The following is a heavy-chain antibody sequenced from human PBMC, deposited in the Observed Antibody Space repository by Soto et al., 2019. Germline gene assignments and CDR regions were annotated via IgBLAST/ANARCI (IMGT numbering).Heavy chain of an antibody. CDR1: GFTFSSYA. CDR3: AKASVDCTNGVCYTTGAFDI. V-gene: IGHV3-23*01. D-gene: IGHD2-8*01. CDR2: ISGSGGST. Sequence: PGGSLRLSCAASGFTFSSYAMSWVRQAPGKGLEWVSAISGSGGSTYYADSVKGRFTISRDNSKNTLYLQMNSLRAEDTAVYYCAKASVDCTNGVCYTTGAFDIWGQGTMVTVSS. J-gene: IGHJ3*02.